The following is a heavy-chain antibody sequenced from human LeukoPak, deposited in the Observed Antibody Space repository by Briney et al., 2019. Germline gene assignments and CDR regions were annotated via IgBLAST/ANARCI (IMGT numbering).Heavy chain of an antibody. CDR1: GYTFTNYG. CDR3: ARDLGLSEPQYNDY. D-gene: IGHD1-14*01. J-gene: IGHJ4*02. CDR2: ISAYNGNT. V-gene: IGHV1-18*01. Sequence: GASVTVSCKASGYTFTNYGISWVRQAPGQGLEWMGWISAYNGNTNYAQKLQGRVTMTTDTSTSTAYMELRSLRSDDTAVYYCARDLGLSEPQYNDYWGQGSLVTASS.